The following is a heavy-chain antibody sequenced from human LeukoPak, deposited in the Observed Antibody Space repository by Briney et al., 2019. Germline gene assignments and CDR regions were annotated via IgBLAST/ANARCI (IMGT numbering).Heavy chain of an antibody. Sequence: ASVKVSCKASGYTFTSYYMHWVRQAPGQGLEWMGIINPSGGSTSYAQKFQGRVTMTRDMSTSTVYMDLSSLRSEDTAVYYCARMEMATAIFDYWGQGTLVTVSS. D-gene: IGHD5-24*01. V-gene: IGHV1-46*01. J-gene: IGHJ4*02. CDR2: INPSGGST. CDR1: GYTFTSYY. CDR3: ARMEMATAIFDY.